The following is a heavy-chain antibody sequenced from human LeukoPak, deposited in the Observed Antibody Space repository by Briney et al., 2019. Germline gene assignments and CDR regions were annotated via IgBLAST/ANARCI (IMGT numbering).Heavy chain of an antibody. CDR2: ITSDGSST. CDR1: GFTLRSYW. CDR3: ASYGWDDAFDI. Sequence: GGSLRVSRAASGFTLRSYWRHWVRQAPGKGLVWVSRITSDGSSTSYADSVKGRFTISRDNAKNTLYLQMNSLRAEDTAVYYCASYGWDDAFDIWGQGTMVTVSS. J-gene: IGHJ3*02. D-gene: IGHD4-17*01. V-gene: IGHV3-74*01.